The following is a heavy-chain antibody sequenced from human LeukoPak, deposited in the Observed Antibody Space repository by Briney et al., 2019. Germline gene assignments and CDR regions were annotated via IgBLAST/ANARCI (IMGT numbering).Heavy chain of an antibody. Sequence: PSETLSLTSTLSGGSISSYYWSWIRQPPGKGLEWIGYIYYSGSTNYNPSLKSRVTISVDTSKNQFSLKLSSVTAADAAVYYCARGGFWFDPWGQGTLVTVSS. CDR1: GGSISSYY. CDR3: ARGGFWFDP. D-gene: IGHD3-16*01. V-gene: IGHV4-59*01. J-gene: IGHJ5*02. CDR2: IYYSGST.